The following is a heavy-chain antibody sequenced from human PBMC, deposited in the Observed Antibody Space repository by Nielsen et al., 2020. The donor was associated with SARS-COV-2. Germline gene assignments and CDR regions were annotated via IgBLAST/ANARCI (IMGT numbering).Heavy chain of an antibody. J-gene: IGHJ2*01. CDR1: GITISTLG. Sequence: GESLKISCAASGITISTLGIHWVRQVPGKGLEWVAVMSYDGGHEHYADSVKGRFTVSRDNAENSLYLQMNSLRDEDTAVYYCARDQDGGAATSNWYFDLWGRGTLVIVSS. CDR3: ARDQDGGAATSNWYFDL. CDR2: MSYDGGHE. V-gene: IGHV3-30*03. D-gene: IGHD6-25*01.